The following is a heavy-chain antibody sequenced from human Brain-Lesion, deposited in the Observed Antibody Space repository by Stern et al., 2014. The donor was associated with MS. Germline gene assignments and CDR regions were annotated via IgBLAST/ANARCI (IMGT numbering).Heavy chain of an antibody. Sequence: VQLVESGAEVKKPGASVKVSCKVSGYTLTELSMHWVRQAPRNGLEWMGGFDHEDGETIYAHKFQGRVTMTEDTSTDTAYMELSSLRSEDTAVYYCATLSPGAGGNYYRHFDYWGQGTLVTVSS. CDR2: FDHEDGET. J-gene: IGHJ4*02. V-gene: IGHV1-24*01. CDR1: GYTLTELS. D-gene: IGHD1-26*01. CDR3: ATLSPGAGGNYYRHFDY.